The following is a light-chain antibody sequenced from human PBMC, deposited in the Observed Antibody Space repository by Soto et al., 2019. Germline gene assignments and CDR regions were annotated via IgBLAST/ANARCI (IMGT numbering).Light chain of an antibody. CDR2: DVT. CDR3: CSYAGSYTHVV. Sequence: QSALTQPRSMSGSPGQSVTISCTGTSSDVGGYNYVSWYQQHPGKAPKLMIYDVTNRPSGVPDRFSGSKSGNTASLTISGLQAEDEAAYYCCSYAGSYTHVVFGGGTKLTVL. CDR1: SSDVGGYNY. J-gene: IGLJ2*01. V-gene: IGLV2-11*01.